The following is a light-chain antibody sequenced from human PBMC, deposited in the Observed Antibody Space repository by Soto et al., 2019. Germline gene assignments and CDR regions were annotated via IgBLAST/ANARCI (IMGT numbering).Light chain of an antibody. CDR1: QGVTTN. V-gene: IGKV3-15*01. CDR2: DVS. Sequence: EIVMTQFPAVLSVSLGERVTLSCRAGQGVTTNFAWYQQKSGQSPRLLIYDVSNRATGVPARFSGTGSETDFTLTISGLQSEDSAVYYCQQRHMWPITFGQGTRLEIK. J-gene: IGKJ5*01. CDR3: QQRHMWPIT.